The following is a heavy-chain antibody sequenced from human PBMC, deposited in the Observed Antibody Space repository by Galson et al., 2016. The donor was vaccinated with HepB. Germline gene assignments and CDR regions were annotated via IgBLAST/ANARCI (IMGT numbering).Heavy chain of an antibody. D-gene: IGHD1-1*01. CDR1: GFTFSDSVA. CDR3: SSNKGPQRYLDI. V-gene: IGHV6-1*01. CDR2: TFYRSKWYN. J-gene: IGHJ3*02. Sequence: LRLSCAASGFTFSDSVAWNWIRQTPSRGLEWLGRTFYRSKWYNDYGVSVKSRISFNPATSKNQFSLQLNSVTPEDTAIYYCSSNKGPQRYLDIWGQGTMVTVFS.